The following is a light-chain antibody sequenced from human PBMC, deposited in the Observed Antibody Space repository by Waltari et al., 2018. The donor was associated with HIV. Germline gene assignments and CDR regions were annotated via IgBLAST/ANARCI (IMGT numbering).Light chain of an antibody. Sequence: QSVLPQPPSVSAAPGQKVTISCSGSNSNIGNNYVSWYQQLPGTAPKLLIYGNNKRPSGSPDGFSGSKSGTSATLGITGVQTGDEADYYCGTWDSSLSAGVFGGGTKLTVL. CDR1: NSNIGNNY. CDR2: GNN. V-gene: IGLV1-51*01. J-gene: IGLJ2*01. CDR3: GTWDSSLSAGV.